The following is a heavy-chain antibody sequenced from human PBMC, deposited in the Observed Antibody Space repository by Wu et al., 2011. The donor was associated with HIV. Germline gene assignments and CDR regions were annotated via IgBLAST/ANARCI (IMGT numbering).Heavy chain of an antibody. Sequence: QVQLVQSGAEVKKPGASVKVSCKTSGNTFGSYDFNWVRQASGQGLEWMGWINPNSGGTNYAQNFQGRVTMTRDTSISTAYMELSRLRSDDTAVYYCARPEYGYWGQGTLVTVSS. CDR3: ARPEYGY. V-gene: IGHV1-2*02. J-gene: IGHJ4*02. CDR2: INPNSGGT. D-gene: IGHD6-6*01. CDR1: GNTFGSYD.